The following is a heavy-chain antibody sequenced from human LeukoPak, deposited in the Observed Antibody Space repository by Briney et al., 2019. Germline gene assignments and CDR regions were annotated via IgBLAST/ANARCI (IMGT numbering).Heavy chain of an antibody. CDR1: GFTFDDYA. V-gene: IGHV3-9*01. CDR3: ARDLSSGWDAFDI. Sequence: GGSLRLSCAASGFTFDDYAMHWVRQAPGKGLEGVSGISWNSGSIGYADSVKGRFPISRDNAKNSLYLQMNSLRAEDTALYYCARDLSSGWDAFDIWGQGTMVTVSS. D-gene: IGHD6-19*01. J-gene: IGHJ3*02. CDR2: ISWNSGSI.